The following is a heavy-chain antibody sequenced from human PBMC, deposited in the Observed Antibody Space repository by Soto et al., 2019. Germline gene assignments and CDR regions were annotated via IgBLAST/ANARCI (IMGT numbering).Heavy chain of an antibody. CDR3: TGPTYYYGSGSSPNYYGMDV. D-gene: IGHD3-10*01. Sequence: PGGSLRLSCTASGFTFGDYAMSWFRQAPGKGLEWVGFIRSKAYGGTTEYAASVKGRFTISRDDSKSIAYLQMNSLKTEDTAVYYCTGPTYYYGSGSSPNYYGMDVWGQGTKVTVSS. V-gene: IGHV3-49*03. CDR2: IRSKAYGGTT. CDR1: GFTFGDYA. J-gene: IGHJ6*02.